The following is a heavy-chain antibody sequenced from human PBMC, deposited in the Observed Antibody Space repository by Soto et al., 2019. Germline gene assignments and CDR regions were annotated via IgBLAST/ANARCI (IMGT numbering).Heavy chain of an antibody. V-gene: IGHV3-21*01. Sequence: GGSLRLSCAASGFTFSSYSMNWVRQAPGKGLEWVSSISSSSGHIYYADSLKGRFTISRDNAKNSLYLQMNGLRAEDTAVYYCTRHWLATREFDYWGQGTLVTVSS. J-gene: IGHJ4*02. D-gene: IGHD1-26*01. CDR2: ISSSSGHI. CDR1: GFTFSSYS. CDR3: TRHWLATREFDY.